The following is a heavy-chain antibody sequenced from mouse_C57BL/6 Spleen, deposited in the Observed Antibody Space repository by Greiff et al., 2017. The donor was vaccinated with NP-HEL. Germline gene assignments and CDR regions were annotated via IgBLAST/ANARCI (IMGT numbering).Heavy chain of an antibody. V-gene: IGHV2-5*01. Sequence: VKLMESGPGLVQPSQSLSITCTVSGFSLTSYGVHWVRQSPGKGLEWLGVIWRGGSTDYNAAFMSRLSITKDNSKSQVFFKMNSLQADDTAIYYCAKDTTVAYYYAMDYWGQGTSVTVSS. CDR1: GFSLTSYG. CDR3: AKDTTVAYYYAMDY. D-gene: IGHD1-1*01. J-gene: IGHJ4*01. CDR2: IWRGGST.